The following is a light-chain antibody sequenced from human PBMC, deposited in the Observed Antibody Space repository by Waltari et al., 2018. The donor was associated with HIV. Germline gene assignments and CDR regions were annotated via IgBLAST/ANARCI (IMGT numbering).Light chain of an antibody. CDR2: KDT. CDR1: ALPKQY. V-gene: IGLV3-25*03. Sequence: SYELTQPPSVSVSPGQTARITCSGDALPKQYAYWYQQMPGQAPVLVIYKDTERPSGIPERFSGSSSGTTATLTIIGVQAQDEADYHCQSADSNASLWVFGGGTKLTVL. J-gene: IGLJ3*02. CDR3: QSADSNASLWV.